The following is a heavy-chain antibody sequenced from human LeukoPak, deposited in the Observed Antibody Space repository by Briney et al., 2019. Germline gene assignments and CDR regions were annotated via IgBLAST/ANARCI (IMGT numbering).Heavy chain of an antibody. CDR1: GFTFSSYS. D-gene: IGHD4-17*01. CDR2: ISSSSSYI. CDR3: ARSESGDYDFDY. V-gene: IGHV3-21*01. Sequence: TGGSLRLSCATSGFTFSSYSMNWVRQAPGKGPEWVSSISSSSSYIYYADSVKGRFTIPRDNAKNSLYLQMNSLRAEDTAVYYCARSESGDYDFDYWGQGTLVTVSS. J-gene: IGHJ4*02.